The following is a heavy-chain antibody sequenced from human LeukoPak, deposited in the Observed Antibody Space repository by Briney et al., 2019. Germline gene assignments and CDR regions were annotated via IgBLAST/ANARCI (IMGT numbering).Heavy chain of an antibody. CDR1: GYSISSGYF. Sequence: SETLSLTCTVSGYSISSGYFWGWIRQPPGRGLEWIGSIYHSGSTYYNPSLKSRVTISMDTSKNQFSLKLSSVTAADTAVYYCALTSGYYYGFNYWGQGTQVTVSS. CDR2: IYHSGST. J-gene: IGHJ4*02. V-gene: IGHV4-38-2*02. CDR3: ALTSGYYYGFNY. D-gene: IGHD3-22*01.